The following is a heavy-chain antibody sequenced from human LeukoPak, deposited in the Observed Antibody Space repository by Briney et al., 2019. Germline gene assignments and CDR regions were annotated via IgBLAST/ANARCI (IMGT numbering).Heavy chain of an antibody. CDR1: VYTYTGYY. D-gene: IGHD6-25*01. Sequence: GASVKVSCNASVYTYTGYYMLWVRQAPGQGLEWMGWMNPNSGGTNYAQKFQGRVTMTRDTSISTAYMELSRLRSDDTAVYYCARERLRKSGFDPWGQGTLVTVSS. CDR2: MNPNSGGT. V-gene: IGHV1-2*02. CDR3: ARERLRKSGFDP. J-gene: IGHJ5*02.